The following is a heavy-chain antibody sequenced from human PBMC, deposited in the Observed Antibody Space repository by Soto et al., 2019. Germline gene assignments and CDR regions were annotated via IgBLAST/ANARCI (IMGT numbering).Heavy chain of an antibody. V-gene: IGHV3-30*14. J-gene: IGHJ3*01. D-gene: IGHD3-3*02. CDR3: ARVRLSIAVNDEVDV. CDR1: GFTFSDYV. CDR2: MTYDGDTE. Sequence: QVRLVESGGGVVQPGTSLRLSCAASGFTFSDYVIHWVRQAAGKGLEWVASMTYDGDTEYYADSVKGRITMTRDNSKRAMSIQMDSPRPDDTAVYHCARVRLSIAVNDEVDVGGQGTTVTVSS.